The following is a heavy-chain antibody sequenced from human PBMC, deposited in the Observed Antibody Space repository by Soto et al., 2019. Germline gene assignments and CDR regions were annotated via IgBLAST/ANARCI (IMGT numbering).Heavy chain of an antibody. V-gene: IGHV1-18*04. CDR3: ARDWEYSSGSYCFDY. J-gene: IGHJ4*02. D-gene: IGHD6-19*01. CDR1: GYTFTSYG. Sequence: AAVKVSCKASGYTFTSYGISGVRQAPGQEGEGMGWISAYNGNTNYAHKLQGRVTMTTDTSTSTAYMELRSLRSDDTAVYYCARDWEYSSGSYCFDYWGQGTLVTVSS. CDR2: ISAYNGNT.